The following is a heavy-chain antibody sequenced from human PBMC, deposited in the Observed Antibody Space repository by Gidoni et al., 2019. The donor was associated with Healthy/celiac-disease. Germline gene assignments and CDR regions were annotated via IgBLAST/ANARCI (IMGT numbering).Heavy chain of an antibody. CDR1: GFTFDDYA. D-gene: IGHD2-21*02. CDR2: ISGDGGST. Sequence: EVQLVESGGGVVQPGWSLILSCAASGFTFDDYAMHWVRQAPGKGLEWVSLISGDGGSTYYADSVKGRFTISRDNSKNSLYLQMNSLRTEDTALYYCAKDILYCGDDCYSHYYYGMDVWGQGTTVTVSS. CDR3: AKDILYCGDDCYSHYYYGMDV. J-gene: IGHJ6*02. V-gene: IGHV3-43*02.